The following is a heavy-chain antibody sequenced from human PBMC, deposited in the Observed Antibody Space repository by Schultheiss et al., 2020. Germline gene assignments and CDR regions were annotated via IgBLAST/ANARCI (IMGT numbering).Heavy chain of an antibody. J-gene: IGHJ4*02. CDR3: ARGGYYDSSGKDY. Sequence: SQTLSLTCTVSGGSISSYYWSWIRQPPGKGLEWIGYIYYSGSTNYNPSLKSRVTISVDTSKNQFSLKLSSVTAADTAVYYCARGGYYDSSGKDYWGQGTLVTVSS. D-gene: IGHD3-22*01. CDR2: IYYSGST. CDR1: GGSISSYY. V-gene: IGHV4-59*01.